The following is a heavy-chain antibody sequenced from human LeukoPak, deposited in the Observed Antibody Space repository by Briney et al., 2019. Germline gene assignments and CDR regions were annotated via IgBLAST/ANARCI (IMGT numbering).Heavy chain of an antibody. J-gene: IGHJ4*02. D-gene: IGHD1-26*01. V-gene: IGHV3-74*01. Sequence: GGSLRLSCAASGFTFSSYWMHWVRQAPGKGLVWVSRISSDGSSTTYADSVKGRFTISRDNAKNTLYLQMNSLRAENTAVYYCARGYSGSYRVDYWGQGTLVTVSS. CDR2: ISSDGSST. CDR1: GFTFSSYW. CDR3: ARGYSGSYRVDY.